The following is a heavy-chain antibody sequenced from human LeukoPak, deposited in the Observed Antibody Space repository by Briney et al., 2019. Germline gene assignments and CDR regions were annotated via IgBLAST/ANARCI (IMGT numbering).Heavy chain of an antibody. V-gene: IGHV3-66*03. CDR2: IYSDNT. CDR1: GFTVSSNS. CDR3: AKDGRQWKTYYYGSGSANAFDI. J-gene: IGHJ3*02. Sequence: PGGSLRLSCTVSGFTVSSNSMSWVRQAPGKGLEWVSFIYSDNTHYSDSVKGRFTISRDNSKNTLYLQMNSLRAEDTAVYYCAKDGRQWKTYYYGSGSANAFDIWGQGTMVTVSS. D-gene: IGHD3-10*01.